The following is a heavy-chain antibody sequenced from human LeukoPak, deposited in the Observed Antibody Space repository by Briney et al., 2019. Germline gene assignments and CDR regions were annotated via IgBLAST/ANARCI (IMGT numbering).Heavy chain of an antibody. V-gene: IGHV5-51*01. CDR3: ARHFHPAETTGGYFDL. CDR2: TFAGYSYS. Sequence: GESLKISCQSSGYNFTPYWIVWVRQMLGKGLEWMGITFAGYSYSIYSPSFQGQVTMSVDKSISTAYLQWSSLKASDTAMYYCARHFHPAETTGGYFDLWGRGTLVIVSA. J-gene: IGHJ2*01. CDR1: GYNFTPYW. D-gene: IGHD4-17*01.